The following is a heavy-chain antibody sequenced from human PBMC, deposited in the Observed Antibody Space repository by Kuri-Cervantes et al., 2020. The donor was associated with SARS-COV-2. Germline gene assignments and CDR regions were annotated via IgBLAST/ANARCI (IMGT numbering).Heavy chain of an antibody. CDR2: INYSGSS. J-gene: IGHJ6*02. CDR3: ATLPEGPGSSSWYYGYYYYGMDV. CDR1: GGSISSDY. Sequence: SETLSLTCTVSGGSISSDYWSWIRQPPGKGLEWIGFINYSGSSNYNPSLKSRVSISVDTSKNQFSLRLSSVTAADTAVYYCATLPEGPGSSSWYYGYYYYGMDVWGQGTTVTVSS. D-gene: IGHD6-13*01. V-gene: IGHV4-59*12.